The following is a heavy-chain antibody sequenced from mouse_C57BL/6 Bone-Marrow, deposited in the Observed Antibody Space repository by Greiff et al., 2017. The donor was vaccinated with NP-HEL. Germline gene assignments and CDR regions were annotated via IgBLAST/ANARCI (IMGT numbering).Heavy chain of an antibody. CDR1: GYTFTSYD. D-gene: IGHD1-1*01. J-gene: IGHJ3*01. CDR3: ARGEVYYYVWFAY. CDR2: IYPRDGST. V-gene: IGHV1-85*01. Sequence: VQGVESGPELVKPGASVKLSCKASGYTFTSYDINWVKQRPGQGLEWIGWIYPRDGSTKYNEKFKGKATLTVDTSSRTAYMELHSLTSEDSAVYFCARGEVYYYVWFAYWGQGTLVTVSA.